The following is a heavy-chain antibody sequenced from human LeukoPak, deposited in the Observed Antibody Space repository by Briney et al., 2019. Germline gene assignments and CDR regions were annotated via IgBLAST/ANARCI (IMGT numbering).Heavy chain of an antibody. CDR2: INPDTGGT. V-gene: IGHV1-2*06. CDR3: ARVYDSSGNSCFDY. CDR1: GYTFSGYY. D-gene: IGHD3-22*01. J-gene: IGHJ4*02. Sequence: ASVKVSCKASGYTFSGYYMHWVRQAPGQGLEWMGRINPDTGGTNYAQKFQGRVTMTGDTSISTAYMELSRLTSDDTAVYYCARVYDSSGNSCFDYWGQGTLVTVSS.